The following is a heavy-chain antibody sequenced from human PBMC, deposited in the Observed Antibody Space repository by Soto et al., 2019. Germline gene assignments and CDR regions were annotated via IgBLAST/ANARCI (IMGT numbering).Heavy chain of an antibody. J-gene: IGHJ4*02. CDR1: GGSINSDEYY. CDR2: VYYTGST. CDR3: ARDRSNSPDLFDS. Sequence: QVQLQESGPGLVKPSQTLSLTCSVSGGSINSDEYYWSWIRQPPGGGLEWIGHVYYTGSTSYSPFLKSRLTISVDTSKNHFSLRLNSVSAADTAVYYCARDRSNSPDLFDSWGQGTLVTVSS. V-gene: IGHV4-30-4*01. D-gene: IGHD1-1*01.